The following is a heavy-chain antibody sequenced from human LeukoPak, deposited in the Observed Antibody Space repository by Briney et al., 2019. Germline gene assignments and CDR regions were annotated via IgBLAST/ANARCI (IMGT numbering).Heavy chain of an antibody. J-gene: IGHJ5*02. Sequence: RPSETLSLTCAVSGGSISSYYWSWIRQPPGKGLEWIGYIYYSGSTNYNPSLKSRVTISVDTSKNQFSLKLSSVTAADTAVYYCARDLRGSYNWFDPWGQGTLVTVSS. CDR1: GGSISSYY. CDR3: ARDLRGSYNWFDP. CDR2: IYYSGST. D-gene: IGHD1-26*01. V-gene: IGHV4-59*01.